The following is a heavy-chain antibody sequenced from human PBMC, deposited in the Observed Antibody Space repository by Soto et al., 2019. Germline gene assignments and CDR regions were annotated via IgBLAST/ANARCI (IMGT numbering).Heavy chain of an antibody. CDR3: ARVRGGPIGMDV. J-gene: IGHJ6*02. CDR2: INHSGST. Sequence: SETLSLTCAVYGGSFSGYYWSWIRQPPGKGLEWIGEINHSGSTNYNPSLKSRVTISVDTSKNQFSLKLSSVTAADTAVYYCARVRGGPIGMDVWGQGTTVTV. D-gene: IGHD3-10*01. V-gene: IGHV4-34*01. CDR1: GGSFSGYY.